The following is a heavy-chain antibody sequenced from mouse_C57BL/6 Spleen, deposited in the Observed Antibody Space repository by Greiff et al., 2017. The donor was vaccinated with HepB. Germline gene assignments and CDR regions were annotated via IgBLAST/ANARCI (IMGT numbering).Heavy chain of an antibody. CDR1: GFNIKDDY. CDR2: IDPENGDT. D-gene: IGHD2-4*01. CDR3: TIPYYDYALDY. J-gene: IGHJ2*01. V-gene: IGHV14-4*01. Sequence: EVQLQQSGAELVRPGASVKLSCTASGFNIKDDYMHWVKQRPEQGLEWIGWIDPENGDTEYASKFQGKATITADTSSHPAYLQLSNLTSEDTAVFYCTIPYYDYALDYWGQGTTLTVSS.